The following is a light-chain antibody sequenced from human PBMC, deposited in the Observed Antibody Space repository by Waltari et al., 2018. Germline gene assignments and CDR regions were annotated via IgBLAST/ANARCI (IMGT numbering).Light chain of an antibody. V-gene: IGKV1-39*01. Sequence: DIQMSQSPSSLSASVGDRVTITCWASQGISDYLNWYQQKPGKAPKLLIYYADSLASGVPSRFSGSGSGTEFTLTISSLQPEDFATYYCQQSKSNPLTFGGGTKVEIK. J-gene: IGKJ4*01. CDR3: QQSKSNPLT. CDR2: YAD. CDR1: QGISDY.